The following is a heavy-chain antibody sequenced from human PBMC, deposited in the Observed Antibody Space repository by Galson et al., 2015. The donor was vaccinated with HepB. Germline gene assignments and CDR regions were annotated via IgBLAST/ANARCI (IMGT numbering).Heavy chain of an antibody. D-gene: IGHD5-12*01. V-gene: IGHV1-69*13. J-gene: IGHJ6*03. CDR2: IIPIFGTA. Sequence: SVKVSCKASGGTFSSYAISWVRQAPGQGLEWMGGIIPIFGTANYAQKFQGRVTITADESTSTAYMELSSLRSEDTAVYYCARGDIVATILGSYYYYYMDVWGKGTTVTVSS. CDR1: GGTFSSYA. CDR3: ARGDIVATILGSYYYYYMDV.